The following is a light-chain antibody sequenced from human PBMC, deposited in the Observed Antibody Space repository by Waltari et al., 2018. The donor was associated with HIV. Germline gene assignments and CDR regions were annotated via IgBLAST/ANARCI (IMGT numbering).Light chain of an antibody. CDR3: QQYYSSPT. CDR1: QSLLFRSDNKNY. Sequence: DIVMTQFPDSLAVSLGERATINSTFSQSLLFRSDNKNYLTWYQQKPGQPPKLLIYWASTRESGVPDRFSGSGSGTDFTLTISSLQAEDVAVYYCQQYYSSPTFGQGTKVEIK. CDR2: WAS. V-gene: IGKV4-1*01. J-gene: IGKJ1*01.